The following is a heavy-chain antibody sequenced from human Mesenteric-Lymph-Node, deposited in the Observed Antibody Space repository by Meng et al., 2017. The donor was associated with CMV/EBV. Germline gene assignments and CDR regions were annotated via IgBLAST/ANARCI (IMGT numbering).Heavy chain of an antibody. CDR3: ASALDPTYFAY. V-gene: IGHV1-18*01. D-gene: IGHD3-9*01. CDR1: GYTFTNYG. J-gene: IGHJ4*02. CDR2: INPYNGNT. Sequence: ASVKVSCKTSGYTFTNYGVSWVRQAPGQGLEWMGWINPYNGNTNYAQKLQGRVTMTTDTSTSTAYVELRSLSSDDTAMYFCASALDPTYFAYWGLGTLVTVSS.